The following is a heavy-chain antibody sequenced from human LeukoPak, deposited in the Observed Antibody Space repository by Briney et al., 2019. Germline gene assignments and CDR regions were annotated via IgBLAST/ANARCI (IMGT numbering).Heavy chain of an antibody. J-gene: IGHJ5*02. Sequence: PSETLSLTCTVSGGSISSYYWSWIRQPPGKGLEWIGYIYYSGSTNYNPSLKSRVTISVDTSKNQFSLKLSSVTAADTAVYYCARQGSGSYLSWFDPWGQGTLVTVSS. CDR3: ARQGSGSYLSWFDP. CDR1: GGSISSYY. CDR2: IYYSGST. V-gene: IGHV4-59*01. D-gene: IGHD1-26*01.